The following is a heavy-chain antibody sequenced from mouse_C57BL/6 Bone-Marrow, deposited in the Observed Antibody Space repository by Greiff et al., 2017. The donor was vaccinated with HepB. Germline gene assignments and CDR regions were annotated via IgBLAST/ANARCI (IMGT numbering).Heavy chain of an antibody. CDR2: IRSKSNNYAT. CDR1: GFSFNTYA. V-gene: IGHV10-1*01. Sequence: EVKLVESGGGLVQPKGSLKLSCAASGFSFNTYAMNWVRQAPGKGLEWVARIRSKSNNYATYYADSVKDRFTISRDDSESMLYLQMNNLKTEDTAMYYCVRLGVWFAYWGQGTLVTVSA. J-gene: IGHJ3*01. CDR3: VRLGVWFAY.